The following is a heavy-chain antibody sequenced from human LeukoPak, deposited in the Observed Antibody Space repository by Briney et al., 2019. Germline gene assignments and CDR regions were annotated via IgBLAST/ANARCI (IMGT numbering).Heavy chain of an antibody. Sequence: GGSLRLSCAASGFTFSSSWMSWVRQAPGKGLEWVSVIYSGGSTYYVDSVKGRFTISRDNSKNTLCLQMNSLRAEDTAVYYCARAHYGSGPKPYYFDYWGQGTLVTVSS. CDR2: IYSGGST. V-gene: IGHV3-66*01. CDR3: ARAHYGSGPKPYYFDY. J-gene: IGHJ4*02. CDR1: GFTFSSSW. D-gene: IGHD3-10*01.